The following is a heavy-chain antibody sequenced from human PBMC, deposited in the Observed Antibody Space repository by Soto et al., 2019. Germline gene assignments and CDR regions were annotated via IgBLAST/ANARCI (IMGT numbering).Heavy chain of an antibody. V-gene: IGHV4-31*03. Sequence: SETLSLTCTVSGCSISSGGYYWIWIRQHPGKGLEWIGYIYYSGSTYYNPSLKSRVTISVDTSKNQFSLKLSSVTAADTAVYYCARRKVAATYSYYMDVWGKGTTVTVSS. CDR2: IYYSGST. J-gene: IGHJ6*03. CDR1: GCSISSGGYY. CDR3: ARRKVAATYSYYMDV. D-gene: IGHD2-15*01.